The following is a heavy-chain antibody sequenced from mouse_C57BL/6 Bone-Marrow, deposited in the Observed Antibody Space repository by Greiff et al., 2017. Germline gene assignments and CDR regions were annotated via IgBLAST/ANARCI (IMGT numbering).Heavy chain of an antibody. Sequence: VQLQPPGSELRRPGSSVTLSCKDFDSEVFPIAYMSWVRQKPGHGFEWIGGILPSIGRTIYGEKFEDKATLDADTLSNTAYLELNRLTSEDSAIYYGARQVYYGSSYWYFDVWGTGTTVTVSS. V-gene: IGHV15-2*01. CDR2: ILPSIGRT. D-gene: IGHD1-1*01. CDR3: ARQVYYGSSYWYFDV. CDR1: DSEVFPIAY. J-gene: IGHJ1*03.